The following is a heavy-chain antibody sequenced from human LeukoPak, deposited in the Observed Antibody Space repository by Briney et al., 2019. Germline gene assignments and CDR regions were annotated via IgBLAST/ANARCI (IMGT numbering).Heavy chain of an antibody. CDR2: IYHRGST. CDR1: GVSMSSYY. CDR3: ARFGVIGTSVYNWFDP. V-gene: IGHV4-59*07. D-gene: IGHD1-7*01. Sequence: SDTLSLTCNVSGVSMSSYYWSWIRQPPGKGLEWIGHIYHRGSTNYNPSFKSRVTISIDESKTQFSLRLNSVTAADTAVYYCARFGVIGTSVYNWFDPWGQGTRVTVSS. J-gene: IGHJ5*02.